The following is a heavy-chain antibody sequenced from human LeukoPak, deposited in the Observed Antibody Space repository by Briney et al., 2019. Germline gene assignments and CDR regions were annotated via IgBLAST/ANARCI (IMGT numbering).Heavy chain of an antibody. CDR1: GGSISSYY. J-gene: IGHJ4*02. D-gene: IGHD2-21*02. Sequence: SETLSLTCTVSGGSISSYYWSWIRQPPGKGLEWIWYIYYSGSTNYNPSLKSRVTISVDTSKNQFSLKLSSVTAADTAVYYCARGADYCGGDCYSDYWGQGTLVTVSS. CDR2: IYYSGST. CDR3: ARGADYCGGDCYSDY. V-gene: IGHV4-59*01.